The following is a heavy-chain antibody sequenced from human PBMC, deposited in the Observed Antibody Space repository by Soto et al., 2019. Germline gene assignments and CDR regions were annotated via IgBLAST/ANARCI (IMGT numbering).Heavy chain of an antibody. CDR3: ARAPRGGATYFDY. CDR2: IYYSGST. D-gene: IGHD1-26*01. Sequence: TSETLSLTCTVSGGSISSYYWSWIRQPPGKGLEWIGYIYYSGSTNYNPSLKSRVTISVDTSKNQFSLKLSSVTAADTAVYYCARAPRGGATYFDYWGQGTLVTVSS. J-gene: IGHJ4*02. V-gene: IGHV4-59*01. CDR1: GGSISSYY.